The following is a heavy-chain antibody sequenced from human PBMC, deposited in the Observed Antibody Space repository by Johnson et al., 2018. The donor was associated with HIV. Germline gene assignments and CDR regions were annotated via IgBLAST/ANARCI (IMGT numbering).Heavy chain of an antibody. V-gene: IGHV3-66*02. CDR1: GFTFCDYY. J-gene: IGHJ3*02. CDR3: AKDKSNAFDI. Sequence: VQLVESGGGLVKPGGSLRLSCAASGFTFCDYYMSWVRQAPGKGLEWVSVLFSDGTTYYADSVKGRFTISRDNSKNTLYLQMNSLRAEDTAVYYCAKDKSNAFDIWGQGTMVTVSS. CDR2: LFSDGTT.